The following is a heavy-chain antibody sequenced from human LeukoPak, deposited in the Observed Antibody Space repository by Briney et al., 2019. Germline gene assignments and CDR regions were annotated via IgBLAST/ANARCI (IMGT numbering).Heavy chain of an antibody. V-gene: IGHV4-30-2*01. J-gene: IGHJ5*02. Sequence: SETLSLTCAVSGGSISSGGYSWSWIRQPPGKGLEWIGYIYHSGSTYYNPSLKSRVTISVDTSKNQFSLKLSSVTAADTAVYYCARQEAPLNWFDPWGQGTLVTVSS. CDR1: GGSISSGGYS. CDR2: IYHSGST. CDR3: ARQEAPLNWFDP.